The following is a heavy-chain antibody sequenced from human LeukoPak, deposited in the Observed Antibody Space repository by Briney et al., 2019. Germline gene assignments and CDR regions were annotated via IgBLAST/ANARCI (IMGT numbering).Heavy chain of an antibody. CDR3: ARDTYCTGGRCYSRVGY. J-gene: IGHJ4*02. Sequence: GASVKVSCKASGYTFTNYPMNWVRQAPGQGLEWMGWINTNTGNTMYARGFTERFVFSWDTSVTTAYLQINSLKPEDTAVYFCARDTYCTGGRCYSRVGYWGQGTVVTVSS. V-gene: IGHV7-4-1*02. CDR1: GYTFTNYP. D-gene: IGHD2-15*01. CDR2: INTNTGNT.